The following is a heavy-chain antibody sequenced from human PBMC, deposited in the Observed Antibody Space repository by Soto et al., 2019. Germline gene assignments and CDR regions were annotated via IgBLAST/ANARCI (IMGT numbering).Heavy chain of an antibody. D-gene: IGHD2-2*01. V-gene: IGHV5-51*01. Sequence: GESLKISCKGSGYRFTNYWIGWVRQMPGKGLEWMGIIYPSDSDTRYSPSFQGQVTISADKSINTAYLQWSSLKASDTAMYYCARDYCSGTTRYEFDYWGQGTQVTVSS. CDR3: ARDYCSGTTRYEFDY. J-gene: IGHJ4*02. CDR2: IYPSDSDT. CDR1: GYRFTNYW.